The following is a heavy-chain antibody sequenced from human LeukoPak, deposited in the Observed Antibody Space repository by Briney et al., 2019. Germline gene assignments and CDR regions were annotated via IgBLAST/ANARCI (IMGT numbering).Heavy chain of an antibody. Sequence: QPGGSLRLSCAASGFTFSSYAMHWVRQAPGKGLEYVSAISSNGGSTYYADSVKGRFTISRDNSKNTLYLQMSSLRAEDTAVYYCVKEDHPGGFDYWGQGTLVTVSS. CDR2: ISSNGGST. V-gene: IGHV3-64D*06. CDR3: VKEDHPGGFDY. J-gene: IGHJ4*02. D-gene: IGHD1-14*01. CDR1: GFTFSSYA.